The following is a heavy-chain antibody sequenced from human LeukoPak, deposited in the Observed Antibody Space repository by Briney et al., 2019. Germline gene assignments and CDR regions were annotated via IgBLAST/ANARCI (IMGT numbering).Heavy chain of an antibody. D-gene: IGHD3-3*01. CDR2: IYYSGRA. CDR3: ARDLNGQLMSEWAFDI. V-gene: IGHV4-59*02. J-gene: IGHJ3*02. CDR1: GGSVNLYY. Sequence: SETLSLTCTVSGGSVNLYYWSWIRQPPGKGLEWIGYIYYSGRADYNPSLGSRVAISVDESKNQFSLELNSVTDADTAMYYCARDLNGQLMSEWAFDIWGQGTMVTVSS.